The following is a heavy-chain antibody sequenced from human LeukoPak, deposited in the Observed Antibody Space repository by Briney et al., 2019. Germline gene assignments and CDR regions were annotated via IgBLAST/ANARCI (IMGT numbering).Heavy chain of an antibody. D-gene: IGHD6-6*01. CDR3: ARRHVEYSSSSDPYYFDY. CDR2: LYYSGST. CDR1: GGSISSYY. Sequence: SETLSLACTVSGGSISSYYWTWIRQPPGKGLEWIGSLYYSGSTNYNPSLKSRVTISVDTSKNQFSLKLSSVTAADTAVYYCARRHVEYSSSSDPYYFDYWGQGTLVTVSS. J-gene: IGHJ4*02. V-gene: IGHV4-59*01.